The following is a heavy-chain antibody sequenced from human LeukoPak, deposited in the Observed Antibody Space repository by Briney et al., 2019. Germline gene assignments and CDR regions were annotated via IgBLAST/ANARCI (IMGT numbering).Heavy chain of an antibody. CDR1: GYTFTSDD. D-gene: IGHD6-13*01. CDR2: MNPKSGNT. V-gene: IGHV1-8*01. CDR3: ARMRYTSSWGYFYYGLDV. J-gene: IGHJ6*02. Sequence: ASVKVSCKASGYTFTSDDINWVRQATGQGLEWMGWMNPKSGNTGYAQNFQGRVTMTRNTSINTAYMELSSLRSDDTAVYYCARMRYTSSWGYFYYGLDVWGQGATVTVSS.